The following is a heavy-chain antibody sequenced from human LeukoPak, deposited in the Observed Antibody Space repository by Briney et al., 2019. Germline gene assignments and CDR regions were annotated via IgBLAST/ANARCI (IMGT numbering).Heavy chain of an antibody. D-gene: IGHD6-13*01. CDR1: RFTFSTYD. Sequence: PGRSLRLSCAASRFTFSTYDIHWVRQAPGKGLEWVAVIWYDGSNEYYADSVKGRFTISRDNSKNTLYLQMNSLRAEDTAVYYCARDLSSSWIFDYWGQGTLVTVSS. CDR3: ARDLSSSWIFDY. J-gene: IGHJ4*02. CDR2: IWYDGSNE. V-gene: IGHV3-33*01.